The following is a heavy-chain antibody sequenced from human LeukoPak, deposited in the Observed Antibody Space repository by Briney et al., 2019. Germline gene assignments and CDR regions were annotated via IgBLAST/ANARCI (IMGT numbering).Heavy chain of an antibody. D-gene: IGHD3-22*01. J-gene: IGHJ4*02. CDR1: GFNFSDFY. Sequence: GGSLRLSCAASGFNFSDFYMSWIRQAPGKGLEWLSSISLSGSTITYADSVKGRFTLSRDNAKNSLYLQMNSLRAEDTAVYYCARVQPHYYDSSGYPPDYWGQGTLVTVSS. CDR3: ARVQPHYYDSSGYPPDY. CDR2: ISLSGSTI. V-gene: IGHV3-11*01.